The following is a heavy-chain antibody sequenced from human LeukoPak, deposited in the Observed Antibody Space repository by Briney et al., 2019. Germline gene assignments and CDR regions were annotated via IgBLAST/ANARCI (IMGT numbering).Heavy chain of an antibody. CDR3: ARRGGSSSRRSPIDY. V-gene: IGHV3-7*01. J-gene: IGHJ4*02. CDR2: IKQDGSQR. D-gene: IGHD6-6*01. Sequence: GGSLRLSCTASGFTVSDYWMTWVRQTPGKGPEWVANIKQDGSQRYYVDSVRGRFTISRDNAKNSLFLQMNGLRAEDTAVYYCARRGGSSSRRSPIDYWGQGTLVTVSS. CDR1: GFTVSDYW.